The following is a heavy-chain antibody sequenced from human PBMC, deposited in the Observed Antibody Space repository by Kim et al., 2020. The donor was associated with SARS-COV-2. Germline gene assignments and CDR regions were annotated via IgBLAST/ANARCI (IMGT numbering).Heavy chain of an antibody. CDR3: ARGLNY. Sequence: SETLSLTCAVYGGSFSGYYWSWIRQPPGKGLEWIGEINHSGSTNYNPSLKSRVTISVDTSKNQFSLKLSSVTAADTAVYYCARGLNYWGQGTLVTVSS. CDR2: INHSGST. J-gene: IGHJ4*02. CDR1: GGSFSGYY. V-gene: IGHV4-34*01.